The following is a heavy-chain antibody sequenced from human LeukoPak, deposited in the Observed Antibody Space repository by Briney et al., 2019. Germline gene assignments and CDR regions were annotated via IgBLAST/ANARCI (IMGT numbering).Heavy chain of an antibody. D-gene: IGHD6-19*01. CDR2: ISGSGGST. J-gene: IGHJ6*02. CDR1: GFTFSSYA. V-gene: IGHV3-23*01. Sequence: SGGSLRLSCAASGFTFSSYAMSWVRQAPGKGLEWVSAISGSGGSTYYADSVKGRFTISRDNSKNTLYLQMNSLRAEDTAVYYCAKAAVAGTLALRYYGMDVWGQGTRVTVSS. CDR3: AKAAVAGTLALRYYGMDV.